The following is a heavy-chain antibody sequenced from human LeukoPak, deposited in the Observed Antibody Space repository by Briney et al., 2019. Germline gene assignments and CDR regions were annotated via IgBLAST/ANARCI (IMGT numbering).Heavy chain of an antibody. J-gene: IGHJ4*02. CDR2: INPNSGGT. CDR3: ARGPLINSRGRHAHFDF. CDR1: GYTFTGYY. Sequence: ASVKVSCKASGYTFTGYYMHWVRQAPGQGLECMGWINPNSGGTNYAQKFQGRVTMTRDTSITTVYMSLTRLTSADTAVYYCARGPLINSRGRHAHFDFWGQGTGVTVSS. V-gene: IGHV1-2*02. D-gene: IGHD3-22*01.